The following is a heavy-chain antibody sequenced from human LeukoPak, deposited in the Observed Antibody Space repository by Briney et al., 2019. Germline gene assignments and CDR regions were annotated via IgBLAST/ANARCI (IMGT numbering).Heavy chain of an antibody. Sequence: GGSLRLSCAASGFTFSSYAMHWVRQAPGKGLEWVSIISSGGSYEYYADSVKGRFTISRDNSKNTLYLQLNSLRAEDTAVYYWARDSTYYYASGSSGPHYFDNWGQGTLVTVSS. J-gene: IGHJ4*02. CDR2: ISSGGSYE. CDR3: ARDSTYYYASGSSGPHYFDN. D-gene: IGHD3-10*01. CDR1: GFTFSSYA. V-gene: IGHV3-30*01.